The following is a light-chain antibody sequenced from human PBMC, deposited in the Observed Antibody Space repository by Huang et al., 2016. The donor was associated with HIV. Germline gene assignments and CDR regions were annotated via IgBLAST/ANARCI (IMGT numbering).Light chain of an antibody. V-gene: IGKV1-39*01. CDR1: QNIRNF. J-gene: IGKJ3*01. CDR3: QQSYSPLRVT. Sequence: DIHMTQSPSSLSASVGDRVTITCRASQNIRNFLNWYQQKPGKAPKLLIYDASTLQSWVPSRFSGGGSGTDFTLTNSNLQPEDIAVYFCQQSYSPLRVTFGPGTKVDI. CDR2: DAS.